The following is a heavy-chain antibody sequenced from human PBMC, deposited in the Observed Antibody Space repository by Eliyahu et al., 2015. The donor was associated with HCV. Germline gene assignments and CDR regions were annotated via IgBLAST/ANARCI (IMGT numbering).Heavy chain of an antibody. CDR1: GFTFSTYA. V-gene: IGHV3-23*01. Sequence: EVQLLESGGGLVQPGGSLRLSCAASGFTFSTYAMSWVSTISDSGGSTKYADSVKGRFAISRDDSKNTLYLQMNSLRAEDTALYYCASGGVTGTDTPRDYWGQGTLVTVSS. CDR3: ASGGVTGTDTPRDY. CDR2: ISDSGGST. D-gene: IGHD6-19*01. J-gene: IGHJ4*02.